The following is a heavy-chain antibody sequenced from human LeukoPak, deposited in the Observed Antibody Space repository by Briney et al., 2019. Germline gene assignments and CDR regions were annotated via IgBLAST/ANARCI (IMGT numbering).Heavy chain of an antibody. CDR1: GGSISSYY. V-gene: IGHV4-59*12. CDR3: ARDQGWFDP. Sequence: PSETLSLTCTVSGGSISSYYWNWIRQPPGKGLEWIGSIYYSGSTNYNPSLKSRVTISVDTSKNQFSLKLSSVTAADTAVYYCARDQGWFDPWGQGTLVTVSS. CDR2: IYYSGST. J-gene: IGHJ5*02.